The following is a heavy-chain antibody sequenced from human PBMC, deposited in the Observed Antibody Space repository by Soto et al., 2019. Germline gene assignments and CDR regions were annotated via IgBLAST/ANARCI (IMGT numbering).Heavy chain of an antibody. CDR3: ANSSEGHWELLFPDY. CDR2: ISYDGSNK. J-gene: IGHJ4*02. Sequence: QVQLVESGGGVVQPGRSLRLSCAASGFTFSNYGMHWVRQAPGKGLERVAFISYDGSNKYYVDSVKGRFTITRDNSKDTLYLKMNSLRAEDTAVYYCANSSEGHWELLFPDYWGQGTLVTVSS. CDR1: GFTFSNYG. D-gene: IGHD1-26*01. V-gene: IGHV3-30*18.